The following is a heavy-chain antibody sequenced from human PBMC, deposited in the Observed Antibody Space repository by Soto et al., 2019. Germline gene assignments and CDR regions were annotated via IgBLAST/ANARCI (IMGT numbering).Heavy chain of an antibody. V-gene: IGHV4-31*03. J-gene: IGHJ6*02. Sequence: QVQLQESGPGLVKPSQTLSLTCTVSGGSISSGGYYWSWIRQHPGKGLEWIGYIYYSGSTYYNPSLKSRVTIXXDXSXSQFSLKLSSVTAADTAVYYCARDIRYYGPLYGMDVWGQGTTVTVSS. CDR2: IYYSGST. CDR1: GGSISSGGYY. CDR3: ARDIRYYGPLYGMDV. D-gene: IGHD3-10*01.